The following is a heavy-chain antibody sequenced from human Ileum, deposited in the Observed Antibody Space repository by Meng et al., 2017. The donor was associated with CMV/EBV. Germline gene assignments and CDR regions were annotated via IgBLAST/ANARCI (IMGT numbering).Heavy chain of an antibody. J-gene: IGHJ4*02. CDR1: GINFKNYA. Sequence: GESLKISCTASGINFKNYAFSWVRQAPGKGLEWVSGIYRGGRNVFYADSVRGRFTVARDDSRNTLYLEMSALRGEDTGIYYCAKATEPDGYYFDKWGQGTLVTVSS. CDR3: AKATEPDGYYFDK. CDR2: IYRGGRNV. V-gene: IGHV3-23*03. D-gene: IGHD5-24*01.